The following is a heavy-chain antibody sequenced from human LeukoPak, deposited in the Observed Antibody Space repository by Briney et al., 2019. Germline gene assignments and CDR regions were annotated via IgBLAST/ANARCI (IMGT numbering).Heavy chain of an antibody. CDR2: IYPGDSDT. V-gene: IGHV5-51*01. Sequence: GESLKISCKGSGYSFTSYWIGWVRQMPGKGLEWMGIIYPGDSDTRYSPSFQGQVTISADKSISTAYLQWSSLKASDTATYYCARRGGSYYVPGAFDIWGQGTMVTVSS. CDR3: ARRGGSYYVPGAFDI. D-gene: IGHD1-26*01. CDR1: GYSFTSYW. J-gene: IGHJ3*02.